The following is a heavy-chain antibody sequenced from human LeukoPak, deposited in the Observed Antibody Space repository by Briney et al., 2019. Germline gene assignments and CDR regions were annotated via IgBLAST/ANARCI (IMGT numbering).Heavy chain of an antibody. CDR2: IYTSGST. D-gene: IGHD3/OR15-3a*01. V-gene: IGHV4-59*10. CDR1: GGSFSGYY. J-gene: IGHJ4*02. Sequence: SETLSLTCAVYGGSFSGYYWSWIRQPPGKGLEWIGRIYTSGSTNYNPSLKSRVTMSVDTSKNQFSLKLSSVTAADTAVYYCARGGLQVDYWGQGTLVTVSS. CDR3: ARGGLQVDY.